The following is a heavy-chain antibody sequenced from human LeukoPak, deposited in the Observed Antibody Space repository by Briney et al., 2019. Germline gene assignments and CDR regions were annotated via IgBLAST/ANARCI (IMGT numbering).Heavy chain of an antibody. Sequence: ASVKVSCKASGYTFTSYYMHWVRQAPGQGLEWMGIINPSGGSRSCARKLQGRVTMTRDTSTSTVYMELSSLRSEDTAVYYCARGSIVGAKTLGFGAFDIWGQGTMVTVSS. J-gene: IGHJ3*02. CDR3: ARGSIVGAKTLGFGAFDI. CDR2: INPSGGSR. CDR1: GYTFTSYY. D-gene: IGHD1-26*01. V-gene: IGHV1-46*01.